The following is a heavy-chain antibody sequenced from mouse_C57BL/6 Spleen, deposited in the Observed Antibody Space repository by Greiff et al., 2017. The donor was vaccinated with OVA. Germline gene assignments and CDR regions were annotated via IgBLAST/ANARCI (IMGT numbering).Heavy chain of an antibody. CDR1: GYTFTDYE. CDR3: TRQYLYYFDY. V-gene: IGHV1-15*01. Sequence: QVQLKESGAELVRPGASVTLSCKASGYTFTDYEMHWVKQTPVHGLEWIGAIDPETGGTAYNQKFKGKAILTADKSSSTAYMELRSLTSEDSAVYYCTRQYLYYFDYWGQGTTLTVSS. D-gene: IGHD5-1*01. J-gene: IGHJ2*01. CDR2: IDPETGGT.